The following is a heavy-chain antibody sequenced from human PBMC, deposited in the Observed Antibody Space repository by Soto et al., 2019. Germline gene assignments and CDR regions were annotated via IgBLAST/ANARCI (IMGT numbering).Heavy chain of an antibody. CDR3: ARDAGYCSSTSCHLGGMDV. CDR2: IYYSGST. CDR1: GGSISSYH. V-gene: IGHV4-59*01. D-gene: IGHD2-2*01. J-gene: IGHJ6*02. Sequence: SETLSLTCTVSGGSISSYHWSWIRQPPGKGLEWIGYIYYSGSTNYNPSLKSRVTISVDTSKNQFSLKLSSVTAADTAVYYCARDAGYCSSTSCHLGGMDVWGQGTTVTVSS.